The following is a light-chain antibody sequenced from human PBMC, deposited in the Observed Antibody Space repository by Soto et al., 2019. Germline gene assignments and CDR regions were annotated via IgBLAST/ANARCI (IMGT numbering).Light chain of an antibody. CDR2: DVS. CDR1: SSDVGGYNY. V-gene: IGLV2-14*01. Sequence: QSVLTQPASVSGSPGQSITISCTGTSSDVGGYNYVSWYQQHPGKAPKLMIYDVSNRPSGVSNRFSGSKSANTAPLTISGLQAEDEADYYCSSHTSSSTSYVFGNGTKVTVL. J-gene: IGLJ1*01. CDR3: SSHTSSSTSYV.